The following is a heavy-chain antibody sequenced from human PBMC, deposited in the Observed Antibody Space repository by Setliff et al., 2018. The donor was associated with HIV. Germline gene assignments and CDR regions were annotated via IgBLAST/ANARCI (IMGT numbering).Heavy chain of an antibody. J-gene: IGHJ4*02. Sequence: PSETLSLTCTVSGGPISSGNFYWGWIRQPPGKGLEWIGSIAYTGSGYYNSSLKSRVTISVDTSRNECSLKLTSVTAADTAVYYCAREVRWELPQGFDHWGQGSQVTVSS. V-gene: IGHV4-39*07. CDR3: AREVRWELPQGFDH. CDR2: IAYTGSG. CDR1: GGPISSGNFY. D-gene: IGHD1-26*01.